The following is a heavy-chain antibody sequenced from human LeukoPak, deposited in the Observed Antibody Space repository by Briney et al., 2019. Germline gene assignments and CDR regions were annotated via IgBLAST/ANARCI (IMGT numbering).Heavy chain of an antibody. Sequence: PGGTLRLSCAASGFTFSSYSMNWVRQAPGKGLEWVSSISSSSSYIYYADSVKGRFTISRDNAKNSLYLQMNSLRAEDTAVYYCARDIFASGASWFDPWGQGTLVTVSS. D-gene: IGHD1-26*01. CDR2: ISSSSSYI. V-gene: IGHV3-21*01. CDR1: GFTFSSYS. CDR3: ARDIFASGASWFDP. J-gene: IGHJ5*02.